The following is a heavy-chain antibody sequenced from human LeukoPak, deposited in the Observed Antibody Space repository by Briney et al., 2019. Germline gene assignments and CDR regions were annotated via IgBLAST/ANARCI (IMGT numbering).Heavy chain of an antibody. Sequence: GRSLRLSCSASGFTFDDYAMHWVRQAPGKGLEWVSGISWNSGSIGYADSVKGRFAISRDNSKNTLYLQMNSLRAEDTAVYYCAKDNGYDILTGQRPVYYYGMDVWGQGTTVTVSS. CDR1: GFTFDDYA. D-gene: IGHD3-9*01. J-gene: IGHJ6*02. CDR2: ISWNSGSI. CDR3: AKDNGYDILTGQRPVYYYGMDV. V-gene: IGHV3-9*01.